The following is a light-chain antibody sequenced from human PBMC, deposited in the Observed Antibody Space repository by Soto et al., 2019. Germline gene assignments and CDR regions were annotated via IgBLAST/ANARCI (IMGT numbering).Light chain of an antibody. CDR3: SSYAGSNNFV. CDR1: SSDVGGYSY. CDR2: EVS. J-gene: IGLJ1*01. Sequence: QSALTQPPSASGSPGQSVTISCTGTSSDVGGYSYVSWYQQHPGKAPKLMIYEVSERPSGVPDRFSGSKSSNTASLTVSGLQAEDEADYYCSSYAGSNNFVFGTGTKLTVL. V-gene: IGLV2-8*01.